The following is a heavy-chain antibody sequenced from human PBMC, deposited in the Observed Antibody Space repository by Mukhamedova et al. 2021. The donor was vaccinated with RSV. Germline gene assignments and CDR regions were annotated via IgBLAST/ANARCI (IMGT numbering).Heavy chain of an antibody. V-gene: IGHV6-1*01. D-gene: IGHD2/OR15-2a*01. CDR2: TYYRSKWYN. CDR3: ARANFQNWFDP. J-gene: IGHJ5*02. Sequence: NWIRQSPSRGLEWLGRTYYRSKWYNEYAVSVKGRITINPDTPKNQFSLQLNSVTPEDTAVYYCARANFQNWFDPWGPGTLVTVS.